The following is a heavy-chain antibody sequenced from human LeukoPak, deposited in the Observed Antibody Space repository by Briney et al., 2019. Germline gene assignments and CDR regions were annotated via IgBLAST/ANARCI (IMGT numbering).Heavy chain of an antibody. CDR2: IYPGDSDT. J-gene: IGHJ6*03. D-gene: IGHD5-24*01. V-gene: IGHV5-51*01. Sequence: RGESLKISCKGSGYSFTSYWIGWVRQMPGKGLEWMGIIYPGDSDTRYSPSFQGQVTISADKSISTAYLQWSSLKASDTAMYYCARQRSPVEYYYYYIDVWGKGTTVTVSS. CDR1: GYSFTSYW. CDR3: ARQRSPVEYYYYYIDV.